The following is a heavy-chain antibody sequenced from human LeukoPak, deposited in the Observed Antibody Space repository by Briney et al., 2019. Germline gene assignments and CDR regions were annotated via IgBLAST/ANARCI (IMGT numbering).Heavy chain of an antibody. D-gene: IGHD6-19*01. CDR2: IKQDGSEK. J-gene: IGHJ4*02. CDR3: ARGSIRYSSGWYLGY. Sequence: GGSLRLPCAASGFTSSSYWMSWVRQTPGKGLEWVANIKQDGSEKYYVDSVKGRFTISRDNAKNSLYLQMNSLRAEDTAVYYCARGSIRYSSGWYLGYWGQGTLVTVSS. V-gene: IGHV3-7*01. CDR1: GFTSSSYW.